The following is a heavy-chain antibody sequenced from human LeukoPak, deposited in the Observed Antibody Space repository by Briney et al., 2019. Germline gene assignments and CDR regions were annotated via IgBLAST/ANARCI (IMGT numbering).Heavy chain of an antibody. D-gene: IGHD2-15*01. Sequence: ASVKVLCRASGYTYTSHGIIWVRQAPGQGPEWMGWISVYNGNTNYAQRLQGRVTMTTDTSTSTAYMELRSLRSDDTAVYYCARGYCSGGRCYDILNYYYGMDGWGEGGTVTVSS. V-gene: IGHV1-18*01. CDR3: ARGYCSGGRCYDILNYYYGMDG. CDR1: GYTYTSHG. CDR2: ISVYNGNT. J-gene: IGHJ6*04.